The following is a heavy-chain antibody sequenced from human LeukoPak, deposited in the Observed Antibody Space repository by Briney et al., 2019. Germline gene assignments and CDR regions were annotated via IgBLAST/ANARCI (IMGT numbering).Heavy chain of an antibody. Sequence: SETLSLTCTVSGGSINNYYWSWIRQPAGKGLEWIGRIYTRGSTNYNPSLKSRVTISVNTSKNQFSLKLSSVTAADTAVYYCAREDCSGGSCYLDYWGQGTLVTVSS. D-gene: IGHD2-15*01. CDR3: AREDCSGGSCYLDY. V-gene: IGHV4-4*07. CDR2: IYTRGST. CDR1: GGSINNYY. J-gene: IGHJ4*02.